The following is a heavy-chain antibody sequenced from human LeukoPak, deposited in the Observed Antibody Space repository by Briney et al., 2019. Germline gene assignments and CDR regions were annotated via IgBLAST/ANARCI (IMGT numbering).Heavy chain of an antibody. Sequence: SETLSLTCTVSGGSISSSSYYWSWIRQPPGKGLEWIGYIYYSGSTNYNPSLKSRVTISVDTSKNQFSLKLSSVTAADTAVYYCARSSIVGATWDYWGQGTLVTVSS. CDR3: ARSSIVGATWDY. CDR1: GGSISSSSYY. D-gene: IGHD1-26*01. CDR2: IYYSGST. J-gene: IGHJ4*02. V-gene: IGHV4-61*05.